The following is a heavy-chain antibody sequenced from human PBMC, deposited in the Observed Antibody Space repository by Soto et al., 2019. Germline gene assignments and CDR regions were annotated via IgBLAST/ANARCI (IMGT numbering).Heavy chain of an antibody. CDR3: AHRRRTGYSSSWYFDY. CDR2: IYWDDDK. V-gene: IGHV2-5*02. Sequence: QITLKESGPTLVKPTQTLTLTCTFSGFSLSTSGVGVGWIRQPPGKALEWLALIYWDDDKRYSPSLKSRLTTTKDTSKNQVVLTMTNMDPVDTATYYCAHRRRTGYSSSWYFDYWGQGTLVTVSS. CDR1: GFSLSTSGVG. J-gene: IGHJ4*02. D-gene: IGHD6-13*01.